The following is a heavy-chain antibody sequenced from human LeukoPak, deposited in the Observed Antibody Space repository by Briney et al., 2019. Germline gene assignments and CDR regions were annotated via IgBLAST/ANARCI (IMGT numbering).Heavy chain of an antibody. J-gene: IGHJ4*02. CDR2: ISYDGSNK. D-gene: IGHD3-10*01. V-gene: IGHV3-30*18. Sequence: GGSLRLSCAASGFTFSSYGMHWVRQAPGKGLEWVAVISYDGSNKKYADSVKGRFTISRDNSKNTLYLQMNSLRAEDTAVYYCAKDRRPLWFGELLDYWGQGTLVTASS. CDR1: GFTFSSYG. CDR3: AKDRRPLWFGELLDY.